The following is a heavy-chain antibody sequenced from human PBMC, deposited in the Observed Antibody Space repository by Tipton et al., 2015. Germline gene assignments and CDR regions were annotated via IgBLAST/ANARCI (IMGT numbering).Heavy chain of an antibody. CDR3: ARSGDTYSDY. D-gene: IGHD4-11*01. V-gene: IGHV4-31*03. CDR2: IYHSGIT. Sequence: TLSLTCTVSGDSMTTGIYYWSWLRQHPGKGLEWIGYIYHSGITYYNPSLKSRLTISLDKSRSRFFLQLSSVTAADTAVYYCARSGDTYSDYWGQGTLVTVSS. J-gene: IGHJ4*02. CDR1: GDSMTTGIYY.